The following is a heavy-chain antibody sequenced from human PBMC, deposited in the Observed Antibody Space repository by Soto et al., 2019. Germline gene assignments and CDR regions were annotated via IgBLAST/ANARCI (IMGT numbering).Heavy chain of an antibody. CDR1: GGSISSYY. V-gene: IGHV4-4*07. CDR3: ARDIVVVPARGAENWLDP. D-gene: IGHD2-2*01. J-gene: IGHJ5*02. Sequence: SETLSLTCTVSGGSISSYYWSWIRQPAGKGLEWIGRIYTSGSTNYNPSLKSRVTMSVDTSKNQFSLKLSSVTAADTAVYYCARDIVVVPARGAENWLDPGGQGTLVTVSS. CDR2: IYTSGST.